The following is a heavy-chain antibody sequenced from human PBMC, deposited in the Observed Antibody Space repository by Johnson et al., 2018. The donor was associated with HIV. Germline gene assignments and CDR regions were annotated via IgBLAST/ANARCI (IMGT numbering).Heavy chain of an antibody. CDR3: ESTDDAFDI. CDR1: GFSFSSYA. D-gene: IGHD4-17*01. Sequence: QLVESGGGVVQPGRSLRLSCAASGFSFSSYAMHWVRQSPGKGLEWVAVVSYDGSIKYYSDSVKGRFTISRDNSKNTLYLQMNSLRAEGTAVYYWESTDDAFDIWGQGTMVTVSS. CDR2: VSYDGSIK. J-gene: IGHJ3*02. V-gene: IGHV3-30*03.